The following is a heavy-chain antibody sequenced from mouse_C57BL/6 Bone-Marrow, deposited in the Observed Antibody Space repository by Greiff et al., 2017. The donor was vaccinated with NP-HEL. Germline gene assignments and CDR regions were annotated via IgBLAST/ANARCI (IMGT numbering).Heavy chain of an antibody. CDR2: ISSGGSYT. Sequence: DVKLVESGGDLVKPGGSLKLSCAASGFTFSSYGMSWVRQTPDKRLEWVATISSGGSYTYYPDRVKGRFTFSRDHAKNTLYLQMSSLKSEDTAMYYCARDYYGSSSSYYFDYWGQGTTLTVSS. V-gene: IGHV5-6*02. CDR3: ARDYYGSSSSYYFDY. J-gene: IGHJ2*01. D-gene: IGHD1-1*01. CDR1: GFTFSSYG.